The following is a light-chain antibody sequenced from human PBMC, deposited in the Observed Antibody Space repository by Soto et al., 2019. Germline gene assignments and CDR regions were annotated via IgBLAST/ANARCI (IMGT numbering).Light chain of an antibody. Sequence: DIQLTQSPSTLPAYVGDRVTITCRASQTASKSLNWYQQRPGKAPELLVYATSHLQRGVPSRFSGSGSGTDFTLAISSLQPEDFATYYCQQSYSLPPTLGQGTRVEI. CDR2: ATS. J-gene: IGKJ1*01. CDR3: QQSYSLPPT. V-gene: IGKV1-39*01. CDR1: QTASKS.